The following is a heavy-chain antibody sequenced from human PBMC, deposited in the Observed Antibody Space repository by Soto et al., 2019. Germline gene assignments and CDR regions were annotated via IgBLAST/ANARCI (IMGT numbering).Heavy chain of an antibody. J-gene: IGHJ4*02. D-gene: IGHD3-3*01. Sequence: SETLSLTCTVSGGSISSSSYYWGWIRQPPGKGLEWIGSIYYSGSTYYNPSLKSRVTISVDTSKNQFSLKLSSVTAADTAVYYCARLLYYDFWSGQYYFDYWGQGTLVTVS. CDR1: GGSISSSSYY. V-gene: IGHV4-39*01. CDR3: ARLLYYDFWSGQYYFDY. CDR2: IYYSGST.